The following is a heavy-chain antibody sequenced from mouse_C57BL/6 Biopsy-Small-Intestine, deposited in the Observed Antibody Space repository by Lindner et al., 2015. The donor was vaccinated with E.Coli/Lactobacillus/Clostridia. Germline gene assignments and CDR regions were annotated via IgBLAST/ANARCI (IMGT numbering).Heavy chain of an antibody. CDR2: ILPVSGST. V-gene: IGHV1-9*01. CDR1: GYTFTGYW. Sequence: VQLQESGAELMKPGASVKLSCKATGYTFTGYWIEWVKQRPGHGLEWIGEILPVSGSTNYNEKFKGKATFTADTSSNTVYMQVSSLTTEDSAIHYCARRWGHWYFDVWGSGTTVTVSS. J-gene: IGHJ1*01. D-gene: IGHD1-1*02. CDR3: ARRWGHWYFDV.